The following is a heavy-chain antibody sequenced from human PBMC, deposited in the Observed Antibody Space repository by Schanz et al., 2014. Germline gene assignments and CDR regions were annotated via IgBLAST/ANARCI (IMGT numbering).Heavy chain of an antibody. D-gene: IGHD5-12*01. J-gene: IGHJ4*02. V-gene: IGHV3-23*01. CDR3: ARKVVATIGGYYDN. CDR1: GFTFRGYA. CDR2: LSEGGGGT. Sequence: EVQLLESGGGLVQPGGSLRLSCAASGFTFRGYAMSWVRQAPGKGLEWVSALSEGGGGTHYADSVRGRFTISSDSSKNTLYLQMNSLRAEDTAVYYCARKVVATIGGYYDNWGQGTLVIVSS.